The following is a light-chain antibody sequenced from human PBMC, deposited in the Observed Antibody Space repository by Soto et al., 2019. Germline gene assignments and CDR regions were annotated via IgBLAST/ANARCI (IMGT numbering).Light chain of an antibody. Sequence: EIVLTQSPVIVSLSPGERATLSCRASQTVDNFLAWYQLKPGKAPRLLIYDATKRASGIPVRFSGSGSGTEFTLTISSLQSEDFAVYYCQQYNNWPTWTFGQGTKVDIK. V-gene: IGKV3D-15*01. CDR1: QTVDNF. CDR3: QQYNNWPTWT. J-gene: IGKJ1*01. CDR2: DAT.